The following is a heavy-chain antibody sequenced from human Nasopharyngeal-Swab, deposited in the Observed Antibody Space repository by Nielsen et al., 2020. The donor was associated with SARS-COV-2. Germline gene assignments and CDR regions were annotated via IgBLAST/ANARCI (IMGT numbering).Heavy chain of an antibody. CDR1: GFTFDDYA. Sequence: SLKISCAASGFTFDDYATHWVRQAPGKGLEWVSGISWNSGSIGYADSVKGRFTISRDNAKNSLYLQMNSLRAEDTALYYCAKLPTAMDETYMDVWGKGTTVTVSS. CDR2: ISWNSGSI. J-gene: IGHJ6*03. D-gene: IGHD5-18*01. CDR3: AKLPTAMDETYMDV. V-gene: IGHV3-9*01.